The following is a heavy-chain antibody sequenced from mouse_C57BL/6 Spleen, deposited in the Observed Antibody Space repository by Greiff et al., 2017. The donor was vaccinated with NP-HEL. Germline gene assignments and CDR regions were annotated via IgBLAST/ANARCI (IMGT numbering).Heavy chain of an antibody. J-gene: IGHJ2*01. CDR3: ARPVYYGSRWDYFDY. D-gene: IGHD1-1*01. Sequence: EVQLQQSGPELVKPGASVKISCKASGYSFTGYYMNWVKQSPEKSLEWIGEINPSTGGTTYNQKFKAKATLTVDKSSSTAYMQLKSLTSEDSAAYYCARPVYYGSRWDYFDYWGQGTTLTVSS. V-gene: IGHV1-42*01. CDR1: GYSFTGYY. CDR2: INPSTGGT.